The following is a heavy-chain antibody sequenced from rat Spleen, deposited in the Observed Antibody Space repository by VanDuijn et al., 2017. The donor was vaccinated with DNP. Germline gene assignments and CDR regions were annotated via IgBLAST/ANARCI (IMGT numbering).Heavy chain of an antibody. Sequence: EVLLVESGGGLVQPGRSLKLSCVASGFMFSNYWMTWIRQAPGKGLEWVASISNTGDSTYYSDSVKGRFSISRDNAKNTLYLQVNSLRSEDTATYYCTSNPHIRTAAPCDYWGQGVMVTVSS. CDR3: TSNPHIRTAAPCDY. J-gene: IGHJ2*01. D-gene: IGHD3-8*01. V-gene: IGHV5-31*01. CDR2: ISNTGDST. CDR1: GFMFSNYW.